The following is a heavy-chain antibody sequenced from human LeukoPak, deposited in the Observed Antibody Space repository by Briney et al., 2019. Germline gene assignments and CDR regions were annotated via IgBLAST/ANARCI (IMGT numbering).Heavy chain of an antibody. CDR1: GFTFSSYW. CDR3: GREVPGGATILDC. D-gene: IGHD1-26*01. V-gene: IGHV3-7*04. CDR2: IKEDGSVK. Sequence: PGRSLRLSCAASGFTFSSYWMSWVRQAPGKGLEWVANIKEDGSVKYYVDSVKGRFTISRDNGKKSLYLQMNSLRADDTAVYYCGREVPGGATILDCWGQGTLVTVSS. J-gene: IGHJ4*02.